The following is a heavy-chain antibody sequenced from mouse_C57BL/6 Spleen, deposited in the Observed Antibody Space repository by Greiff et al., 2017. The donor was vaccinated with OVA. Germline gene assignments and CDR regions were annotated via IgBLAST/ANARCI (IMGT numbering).Heavy chain of an antibody. CDR1: GYAFSSSW. J-gene: IGHJ4*01. V-gene: IGHV1-82*01. D-gene: IGHD1-1*01. Sequence: VQLQESGPELVKPGASVKISCKASGYAFSSSWMNWVKQRPGKGLEWIGRIYPGDGDTNYNGKFKGKATLTADKSSSTANMQLSSLTSEDSAVYFCAGFNYGSRDAMDYWGQGTSVTVSS. CDR3: AGFNYGSRDAMDY. CDR2: IYPGDGDT.